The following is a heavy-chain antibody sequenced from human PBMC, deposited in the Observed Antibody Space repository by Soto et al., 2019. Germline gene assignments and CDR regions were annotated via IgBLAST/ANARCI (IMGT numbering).Heavy chain of an antibody. CDR3: ATDSGGPPLNRFDY. J-gene: IGHJ4*03. V-gene: IGHV4-31*03. CDR1: GGSLREFGHF. D-gene: IGHD3-16*01. Sequence: PXETLSLTCTVAGGSLREFGHFWTWIRQRPGRGLEWIGYSTYTGVTYYSPSLQSRISISVDTSKNQFSLTLNSVTAADTAVYYCATDSGGPPLNRFDYWGQGNLVTVSS. CDR2: STYTGVT.